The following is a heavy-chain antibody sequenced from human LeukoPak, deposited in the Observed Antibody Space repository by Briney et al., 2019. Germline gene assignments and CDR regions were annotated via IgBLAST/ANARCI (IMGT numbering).Heavy chain of an antibody. J-gene: IGHJ6*02. Sequence: GASVKVSCTASGGTFSSYAISWVRQAPGQGLEWMGRIIPILGIANYAQKFQGRVTITADKSTSTAYMELSSLRSEDTAVYYCARVYDPYYYYGMDVWGQGTTVTVSS. CDR2: IIPILGIA. CDR3: ARVYDPYYYYGMDV. CDR1: GGTFSSYA. V-gene: IGHV1-69*04. D-gene: IGHD3-3*01.